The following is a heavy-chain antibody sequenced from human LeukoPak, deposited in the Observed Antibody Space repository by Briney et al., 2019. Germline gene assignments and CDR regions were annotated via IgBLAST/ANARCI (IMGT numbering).Heavy chain of an antibody. CDR2: ISGSGGST. CDR1: GFTLSSYA. Sequence: AGGSLRLSCAASGFTLSSYAMSWVRQAPGKGLEWVSAISGSGGSTYYADSVKGRFTISRDNSKNTLYLQMNSLRAEDTAVYYCAKVTGYYDSSGYYPFDYWGQGTLVTVSS. D-gene: IGHD3-22*01. J-gene: IGHJ4*02. V-gene: IGHV3-23*01. CDR3: AKVTGYYDSSGYYPFDY.